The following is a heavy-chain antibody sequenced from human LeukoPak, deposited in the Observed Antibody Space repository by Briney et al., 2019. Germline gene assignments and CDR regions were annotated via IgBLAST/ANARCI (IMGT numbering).Heavy chain of an antibody. CDR1: GYTFIGYY. J-gene: IGHJ4*02. V-gene: IGHV1-2*02. CDR3: ARVLFPGAIVCLGD. Sequence: GASVKVSRKASGYTFIGYYTHWVRQAPGQGLEWMGWINPKSGGTNFAQKLQGRVTMTRNTSISTANMELSRLRSDDTAVYYCARVLFPGAIVCLGDWGQGTLVTVSS. D-gene: IGHD5/OR15-5a*01. CDR2: INPKSGGT.